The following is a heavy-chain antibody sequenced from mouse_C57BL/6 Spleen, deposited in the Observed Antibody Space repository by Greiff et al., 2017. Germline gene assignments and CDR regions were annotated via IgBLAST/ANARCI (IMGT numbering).Heavy chain of an antibody. D-gene: IGHD2-1*01. CDR1: GFTFSSYG. V-gene: IGHV5-6*01. CDR2: ISSGGGYT. CDR3: ASLRGNHYFDY. J-gene: IGHJ2*01. Sequence: EVKLMESGGDLVKPGGSLKLSCAASGFTFSSYGMSWVRQTPDKRLEWVATISSGGGYTYYPDSVQGRFTVSRDNAKNTLYLQMSSLKSEDTAMYYCASLRGNHYFDYWGQGTTLTVSS.